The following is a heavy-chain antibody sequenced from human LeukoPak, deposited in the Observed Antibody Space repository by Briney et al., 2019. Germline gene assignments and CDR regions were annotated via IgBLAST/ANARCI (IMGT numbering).Heavy chain of an antibody. Sequence: KSSETLSLTCTVSGGSISSSSYYWDWIRQPPGKGLEWIGSIYYSGSTNYNPSLKRRVTISVDTSKNQFSLKLSSVTAADTAVYYCARRARLLDYVWGVPYYYYYMDVWGKGTTVTISS. CDR3: ARRARLLDYVWGVPYYYYYMDV. J-gene: IGHJ6*03. CDR1: GGSISSSSYY. CDR2: IYYSGST. D-gene: IGHD3-16*01. V-gene: IGHV4-39*07.